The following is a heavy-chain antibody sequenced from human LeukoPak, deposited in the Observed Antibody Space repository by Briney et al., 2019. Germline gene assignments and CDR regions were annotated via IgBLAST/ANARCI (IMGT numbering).Heavy chain of an antibody. J-gene: IGHJ4*02. CDR1: GFTLSSYA. D-gene: IGHD2-15*01. V-gene: IGHV3-30*18. CDR2: ISYDGSNE. Sequence: GGSLRLSCAASGFTLSSYAMSWVRQAPGKGLEWVAVISYDGSNEYYADSVKGRFTISRDNSKNTLYLQMNSLRAEDTAVYYCAKVNVGVYFDYWGQGTLVTVSS. CDR3: AKVNVGVYFDY.